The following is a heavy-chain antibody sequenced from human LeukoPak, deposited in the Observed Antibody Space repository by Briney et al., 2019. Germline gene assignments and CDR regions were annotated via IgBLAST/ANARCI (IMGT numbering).Heavy chain of an antibody. CDR1: GGSISSGGYY. V-gene: IGHV4-61*08. Sequence: PSETLSLTCTVSGGSISSGGYYWSWIRQHPGKGLEWIGYIYYSGSTNYNPSLKSRVTISVDTSKNQFSLKLSSVTAADTAVYYCARGPGDYVWGSYRSYFDYWGQGTLVTVSS. CDR2: IYYSGST. J-gene: IGHJ4*02. D-gene: IGHD3-16*02. CDR3: ARGPGDYVWGSYRSYFDY.